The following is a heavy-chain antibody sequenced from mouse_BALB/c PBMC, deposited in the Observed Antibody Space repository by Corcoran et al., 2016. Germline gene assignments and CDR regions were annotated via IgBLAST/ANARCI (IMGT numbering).Heavy chain of an antibody. J-gene: IGHJ2*01. CDR3: ARQYYDVDY. Sequence: DVQLQESGPGLVKPSQSLSLTCSVYAYTITSGYYWNWIRQFPGNKLEWMGYISYDGSNNYNPSLKNRISINRDTSRNQFFLKLNSVTTEDTATYYCARQYYDVDYWGQGYTLTVS. CDR1: AYTITSGYY. CDR2: ISYDGSN. V-gene: IGHV3-6*02. D-gene: IGHD2-4*01.